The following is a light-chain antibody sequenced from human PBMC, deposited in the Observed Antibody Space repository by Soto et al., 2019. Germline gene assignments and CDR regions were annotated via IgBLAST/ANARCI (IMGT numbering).Light chain of an antibody. CDR1: QSVSSY. Sequence: EIVLTQSPATLSLSPGERATLSCRASQSVSSYFAWYQQKPGQAPRLLSYDASNRAPGIPARFSGSGSGTAFTLTISSLVPEDFAVYYCQERSNWPPSFGGVTKVEIK. V-gene: IGKV3-11*01. CDR3: QERSNWPPS. J-gene: IGKJ4*01. CDR2: DAS.